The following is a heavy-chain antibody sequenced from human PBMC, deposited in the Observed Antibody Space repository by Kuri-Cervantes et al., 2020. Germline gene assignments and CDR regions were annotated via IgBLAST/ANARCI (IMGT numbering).Heavy chain of an antibody. CDR2: INGDGSSS. D-gene: IGHD4-17*01. J-gene: IGHJ6*02. Sequence: GESLKISCAASGFIFTNYWMHWVRQVPGKGLMWVSRINGDGSSSIYADSVKGRFTISRDNAKNTLYLQMNSLRAEDTAVYYCAKERSYGDYVFDYGMDVWGQGTTVTVSS. CDR1: GFIFTNYW. CDR3: AKERSYGDYVFDYGMDV. V-gene: IGHV3-74*01.